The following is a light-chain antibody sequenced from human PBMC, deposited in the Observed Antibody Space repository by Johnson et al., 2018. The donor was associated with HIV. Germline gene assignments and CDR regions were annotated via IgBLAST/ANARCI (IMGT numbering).Light chain of an antibody. J-gene: IGLJ1*01. V-gene: IGLV1-51*02. Sequence: QSVLTQSPSVSAAPGQKVTISCSGSSSNIGNNYVSWYQQLPGTAPKLLIHENNKRPSGIPDRFSGSQSGTSATLGITGLQTGDEADYYCGTWDSSLSAGGVFGTGTKVTVL. CDR3: GTWDSSLSAGGV. CDR1: SSNIGNNY. CDR2: ENN.